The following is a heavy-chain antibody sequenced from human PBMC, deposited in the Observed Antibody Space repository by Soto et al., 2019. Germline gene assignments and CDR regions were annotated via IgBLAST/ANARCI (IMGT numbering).Heavy chain of an antibody. CDR1: GYSISSGYY. J-gene: IGHJ6*02. CDR3: ARAGDTMVRGVIIMNYYGMDV. D-gene: IGHD3-10*01. Sequence: LSLTCAVSGYSISSGYYWGWIRQPPGKGLEWIGNIHHSGTTYYNPSLKSRVTISIDRSKNQFSLKLSSVAAADTAVYYCARAGDTMVRGVIIMNYYGMDVWGQGTTVTVSS. CDR2: IHHSGTT. V-gene: IGHV4-38-2*01.